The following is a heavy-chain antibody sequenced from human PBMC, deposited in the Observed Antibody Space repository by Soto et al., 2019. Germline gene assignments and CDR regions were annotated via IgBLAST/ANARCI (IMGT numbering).Heavy chain of an antibody. D-gene: IGHD3-9*01. CDR2: ISGSGGST. Sequence: GGSLRLSCAASGFTFSSYAMSWVRQAPGKGLEWVSAISGSGGSTYYADSVKGRLTISRDNSKNTLYLQMNSLRAEDTAVYYCAKDRAPKHYDILTGYYKGGYYFDYWGQGTLVTVSS. J-gene: IGHJ4*02. CDR1: GFTFSSYA. CDR3: AKDRAPKHYDILTGYYKGGYYFDY. V-gene: IGHV3-23*01.